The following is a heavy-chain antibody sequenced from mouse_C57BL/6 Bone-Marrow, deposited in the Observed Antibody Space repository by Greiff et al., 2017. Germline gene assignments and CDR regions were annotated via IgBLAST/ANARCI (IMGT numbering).Heavy chain of an antibody. Sequence: DVKLVESGGGLVKPGGSLKLSCAASGFTFSSYAMSWVRQTPEKRLAWVATISDGGSYTYYPANVKGRFTISRDNAKNNLYLQMSHRTSEDTAMYYCARDRRAYYSNWDYFDYWGQGTTLTVSA. D-gene: IGHD2-5*01. J-gene: IGHJ2*01. CDR2: ISDGGSYT. CDR3: ARDRRAYYSNWDYFDY. CDR1: GFTFSSYA. V-gene: IGHV5-4*01.